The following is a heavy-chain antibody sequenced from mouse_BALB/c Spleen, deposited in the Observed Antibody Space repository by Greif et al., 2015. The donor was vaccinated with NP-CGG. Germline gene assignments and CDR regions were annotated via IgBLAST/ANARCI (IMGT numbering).Heavy chain of an antibody. D-gene: IGHD2-3*01. CDR3: ARNHDGYGAWFAY. CDR2: IWSGGST. J-gene: IGHJ3*01. V-gene: IGHV2-4-1*01. CDR1: GFSLTSYG. Sequence: VKLVESGPGLVQPSQSLSITCTVSGFSLTSYGVHWVRQSPGKGLEWLGVIWSGGSTDYNAAFISRLSISKDNSKSQVFFKMNSLQADDTAIYYCARNHDGYGAWFAYWGQGTLVTVSA.